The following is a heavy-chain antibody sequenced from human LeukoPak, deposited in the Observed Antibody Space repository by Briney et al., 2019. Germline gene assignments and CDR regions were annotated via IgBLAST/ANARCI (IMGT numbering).Heavy chain of an antibody. V-gene: IGHV3-64*01. CDR3: ARDFDYYDSSGYYAYFQH. D-gene: IGHD3-22*01. CDR1: GLTFSSYA. J-gene: IGHJ1*01. CDR2: ISSNGGNT. Sequence: GGSLRLSCAASGLTFSSYAMHWVRQAPGKGLEYVSAISSNGGNTYYANSVKGRFTISRDNSKNTLYLQMGSLRAEDMAVYYCARDFDYYDSSGYYAYFQHWGQGTLVTVSS.